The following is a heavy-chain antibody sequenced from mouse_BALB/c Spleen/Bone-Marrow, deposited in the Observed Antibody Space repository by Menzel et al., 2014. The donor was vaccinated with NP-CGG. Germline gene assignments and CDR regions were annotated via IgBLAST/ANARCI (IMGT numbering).Heavy chain of an antibody. CDR3: ARDYYGFSYGFAY. CDR2: INPYNGGT. Sequence: VQLKESGPELVKPGASMKISCKASGYSFTGYTMNWVKQSHGKNLEWMGLINPYNGGTNYNQKFKGKATLTVDKSSSTAYMELLSLTSEDSAVYYCARDYYGFSYGFAYWGQGTLVTVSA. J-gene: IGHJ3*01. V-gene: IGHV1-18*01. CDR1: GYSFTGYT. D-gene: IGHD1-1*01.